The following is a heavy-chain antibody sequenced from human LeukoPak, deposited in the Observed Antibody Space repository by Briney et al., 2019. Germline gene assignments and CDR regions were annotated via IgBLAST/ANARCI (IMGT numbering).Heavy chain of an antibody. CDR3: AKDRPYYYDSSGKGTSVAFDI. CDR2: ISGSGSNT. D-gene: IGHD3-22*01. CDR1: GFRFGAYA. Sequence: GGSLRLSCRVSGFRFGAYAMTWVRQPPGKGLEWVSTISGSGSNTYYADSVKGRFTISRDNSKNTLYLQMNSLRAEDTAVYYCAKDRPYYYDSSGKGTSVAFDIWGQGTMVTVSS. V-gene: IGHV3-23*01. J-gene: IGHJ3*02.